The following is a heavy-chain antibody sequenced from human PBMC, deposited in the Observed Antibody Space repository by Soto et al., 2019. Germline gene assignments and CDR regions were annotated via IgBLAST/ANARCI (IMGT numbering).Heavy chain of an antibody. J-gene: IGHJ3*02. CDR1: GFTFSSYA. V-gene: IGHV3-30-3*01. D-gene: IGHD5-12*01. CDR2: ISYDGSNK. CDR3: ARGGMATPQAFDI. Sequence: PGGSLRLSCAASGFTFSSYAMHWVRQAPGKGLEWVAVISYDGSNKYYADSVKGRLTISRDNPKNTLYLQMNSLRAEDTAVYYCARGGMATPQAFDIWGQGTMVTVSS.